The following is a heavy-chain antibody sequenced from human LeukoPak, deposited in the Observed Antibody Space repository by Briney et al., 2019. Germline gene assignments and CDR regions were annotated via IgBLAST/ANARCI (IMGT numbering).Heavy chain of an antibody. J-gene: IGHJ4*02. V-gene: IGHV3-23*01. CDR1: GFTFSSYA. CDR3: AKDRWGSGGSGGGDY. Sequence: PGGSLRLSCAASGFTFSSYAMSWVRQAPGKGLEWVSVINNSGGSTYYADSVKGRVTISRDNSKNTLYRQMNSVRAEDTAVYYCAKDRWGSGGSGGGDYWGQGTLVTVSS. D-gene: IGHD2-15*01. CDR2: INNSGGST.